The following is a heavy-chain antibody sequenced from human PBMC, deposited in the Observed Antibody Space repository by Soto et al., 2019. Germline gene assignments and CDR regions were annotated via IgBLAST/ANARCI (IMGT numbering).Heavy chain of an antibody. J-gene: IGHJ4*02. V-gene: IGHV3-30*18. CDR3: AKDSIVVSVPHS. Sequence: QVQLVESGGGVVQPGRSLRLSCEASGFTFSSYGMHWVRQAPGKGLEWVAVISYDGSNKYYADSVKGRFTISRDNSKNTLYLQMNSLRAEDTAVYYCAKDSIVVSVPHSWGQGTLVTVSS. CDR2: ISYDGSNK. CDR1: GFTFSSYG. D-gene: IGHD2-21*01.